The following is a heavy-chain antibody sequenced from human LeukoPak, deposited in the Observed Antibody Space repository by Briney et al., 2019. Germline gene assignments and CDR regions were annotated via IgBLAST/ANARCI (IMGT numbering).Heavy chain of an antibody. D-gene: IGHD3-9*01. Sequence: SCKVSGYTLTELSMHWVRQAPGKGLEWVAVIWYDGSNKYYADSVKGRFTISRDNSKNTLYLQMNSLRAEDTAVYYCARDAGRYFDWLGYWGQGTLVTVSS. CDR2: IWYDGSNK. CDR3: ARDAGRYFDWLGY. CDR1: GYTLTELS. V-gene: IGHV3-33*01. J-gene: IGHJ4*02.